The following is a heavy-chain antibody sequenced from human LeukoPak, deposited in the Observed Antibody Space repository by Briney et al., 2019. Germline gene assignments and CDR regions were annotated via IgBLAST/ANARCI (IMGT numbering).Heavy chain of an antibody. D-gene: IGHD3-3*01. J-gene: IGHJ6*02. V-gene: IGHV1-3*01. Sequence: ASVKVSCKASGYTFNSYGIHWVRQAPGQRLEWMGWINVGNGNTKYSQKFQDRVAIARDTSANTAYMELSSLRSDDTAVYYCAREDPSFSYGMDVWGQGTTVTVSS. CDR3: AREDPSFSYGMDV. CDR1: GYTFNSYG. CDR2: INVGNGNT.